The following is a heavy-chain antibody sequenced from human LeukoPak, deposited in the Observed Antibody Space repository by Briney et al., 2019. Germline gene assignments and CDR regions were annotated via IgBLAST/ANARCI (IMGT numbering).Heavy chain of an antibody. CDR3: AREGDSSGYYYVYYFDY. D-gene: IGHD3-22*01. Sequence: GGSLRLSCAASRFTFDDYGMSWVRQAPGKGLEWVSGINWNGGSTGYADSVKGRFTISRDNAKNSLYLQMNSLRAEDTALYYCAREGDSSGYYYVYYFDYWGQGTLVTVSS. CDR2: INWNGGST. V-gene: IGHV3-20*04. J-gene: IGHJ4*02. CDR1: RFTFDDYG.